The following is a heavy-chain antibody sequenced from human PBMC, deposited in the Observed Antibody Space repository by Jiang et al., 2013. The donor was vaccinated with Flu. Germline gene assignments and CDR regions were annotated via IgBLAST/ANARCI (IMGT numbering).Heavy chain of an antibody. V-gene: IGHV3-23*01. CDR1: GFTFIAYG. D-gene: IGHD2-8*01. CDR3: AKIDDCTKGVCYTRTGDV. CDR2: VSGTGEAT. J-gene: IGHJ6*02. Sequence: VQLLESGGGLVQPGGSLRLSCAASGFTFIAYGMSWVRQAPGKGLEWVALVSGTGEATYYADSVKGRFTISRDNSQNTLYLQMNSLRAEDTAEYYCAKIDDCTKGVCYTRTGDVWGHGTTVIVSS.